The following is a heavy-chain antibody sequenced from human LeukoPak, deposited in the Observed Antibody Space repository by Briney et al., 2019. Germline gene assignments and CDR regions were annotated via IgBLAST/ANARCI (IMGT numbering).Heavy chain of an antibody. CDR1: GFTFSSYA. CDR3: ARARVSGFLTAPVPFDY. J-gene: IGHJ4*02. D-gene: IGHD3-9*01. CDR2: IYSGGST. Sequence: GGSLRLSCAASGFTFSSYAMSWVRQAPGKGLEWVSVIYSGGSTYYADSVKGRFTISRDNSKNTLYLQMNSLRAEDTAVYYCARARVSGFLTAPVPFDYWGQGTLVTVSS. V-gene: IGHV3-53*01.